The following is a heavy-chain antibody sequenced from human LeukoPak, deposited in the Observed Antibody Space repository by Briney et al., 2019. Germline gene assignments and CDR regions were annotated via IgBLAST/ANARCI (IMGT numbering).Heavy chain of an antibody. CDR2: ISTYNGNT. Sequence: ASVKVSCKASGHTFTSYGINWVRQAPGQGLEWMGWISTYNGNTKYTQNLQGRVTMTTDTSTSTAYMDLTSLRSDDTAVYYCARSGHRRYYYASGPDYRGQGTLVTVSS. J-gene: IGHJ4*02. V-gene: IGHV1-18*01. CDR1: GHTFTSYG. CDR3: ARSGHRRYYYASGPDY. D-gene: IGHD3-10*01.